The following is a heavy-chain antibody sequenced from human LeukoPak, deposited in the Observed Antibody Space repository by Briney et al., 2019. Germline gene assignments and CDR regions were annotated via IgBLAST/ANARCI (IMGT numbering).Heavy chain of an antibody. CDR3: AKVGATGTTSPFDY. Sequence: ASVKVSCKASGYTFTGYYMHWVRQAPGQGLEWMGWINHNSGDTNYAQKFQGRVTMTRDTSNSTVYMELSRLRSDDTAVYYCAKVGATGTTSPFDYWGQGTLVTVSS. CDR1: GYTFTGYY. CDR2: INHNSGDT. D-gene: IGHD1-1*01. J-gene: IGHJ4*02. V-gene: IGHV1-2*02.